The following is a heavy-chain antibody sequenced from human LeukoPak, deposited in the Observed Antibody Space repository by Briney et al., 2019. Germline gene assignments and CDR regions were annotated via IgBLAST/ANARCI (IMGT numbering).Heavy chain of an antibody. J-gene: IGHJ4*02. D-gene: IGHD5-12*01. Sequence: SETLSLTCAVYGGSFSGYYWSWIRQPPGKGLEWIGEINHSGSTNYNPSLKSRVTISVDTPKNQFSLKLSSVTAADTAVYYCARGQVEDGYNYLYYFDYWGQGTLVTVSS. CDR1: GGSFSGYY. CDR3: ARGQVEDGYNYLYYFDY. V-gene: IGHV4-34*01. CDR2: INHSGST.